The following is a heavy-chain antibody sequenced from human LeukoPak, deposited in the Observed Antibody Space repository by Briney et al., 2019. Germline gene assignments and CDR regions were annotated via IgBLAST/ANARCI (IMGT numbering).Heavy chain of an antibody. CDR1: GSRFTSNW. Sequence: GGPLHISVQPSGSRFTSNWITWVRKLPGRGLGGIGRFDLSDSYTNCCPSFQGHVTISADKSISTAYLQWSSLKASDTAMYYCARHSDCSGVSCYSGFGYWGQGTLVTVSS. J-gene: IGHJ4*02. CDR3: ARHSDCSGVSCYSGFGY. D-gene: IGHD2-15*01. V-gene: IGHV5-10-1*01. CDR2: FDLSDSYT.